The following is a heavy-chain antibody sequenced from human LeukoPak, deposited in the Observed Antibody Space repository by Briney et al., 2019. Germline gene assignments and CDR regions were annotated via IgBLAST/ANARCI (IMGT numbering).Heavy chain of an antibody. J-gene: IGHJ6*03. D-gene: IGHD1-26*01. CDR1: GYTFTSYY. CDR3: AREGGVGPTAPPDYYSYQMDV. Sequence: ASVKVSCKASGYTFTSYYMHWVRQAPGQGLEWMGWISPYTTKTNYAQSLQGRVTTTTDTSTSTAYMELRSLRSDDTAVYYCAREGGVGPTAPPDYYSYQMDVWGKGTTVTVSS. CDR2: ISPYTTKT. V-gene: IGHV1-18*04.